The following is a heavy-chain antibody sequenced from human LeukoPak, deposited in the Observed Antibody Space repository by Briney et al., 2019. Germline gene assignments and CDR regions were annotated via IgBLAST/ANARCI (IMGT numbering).Heavy chain of an antibody. Sequence: SQTLSLTCSVSGGSISSGDYYWSWIRQPPGKGLEWIGYIYYSGSTYYNPSLKSRVTISVDTSKNQFSLKLSSVTAADTAVYYCARGWEPTDIDYWGQGTLVTVSS. CDR3: ARGWEPTDIDY. V-gene: IGHV4-30-4*08. CDR1: GGSISSGDYY. J-gene: IGHJ4*02. D-gene: IGHD1-26*01. CDR2: IYYSGST.